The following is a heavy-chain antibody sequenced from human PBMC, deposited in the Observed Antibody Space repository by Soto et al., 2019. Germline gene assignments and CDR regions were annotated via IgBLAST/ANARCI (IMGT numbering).Heavy chain of an antibody. V-gene: IGHV4-30-2*01. Sequence: QLQLHESGSGLVKPSQTLSLTCAVSGGSISSGGYSWSWIRQPPGKGLEWIGYIYHSGSTYYNPSLKSRVTISVDRSKNQFSLKLSSVTAADTAVYYCASYGDYVGCFDYWGQGTLVTVSS. CDR3: ASYGDYVGCFDY. CDR1: GGSISSGGYS. J-gene: IGHJ4*02. CDR2: IYHSGST. D-gene: IGHD4-17*01.